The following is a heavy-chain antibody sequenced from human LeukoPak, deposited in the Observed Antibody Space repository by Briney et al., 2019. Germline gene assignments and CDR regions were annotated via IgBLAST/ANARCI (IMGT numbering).Heavy chain of an antibody. Sequence: ETLSLTCAVSGDSISSGSYSWSWIRQPPGKGLEWIGHIYYSGSTKYNPSLKSRVTISVDTSKSQFSLKLSSVTAADTAVYYCARDGYSGNDGLWGQGTLDTVSS. J-gene: IGHJ4*02. V-gene: IGHV4-61*01. CDR1: GDSISSGSYS. D-gene: IGHD5-12*01. CDR3: ARDGYSGNDGL. CDR2: IYYSGST.